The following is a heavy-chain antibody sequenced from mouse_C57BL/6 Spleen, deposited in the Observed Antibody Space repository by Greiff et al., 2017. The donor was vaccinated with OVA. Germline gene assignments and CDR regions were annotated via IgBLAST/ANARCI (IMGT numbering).Heavy chain of an antibody. Sequence: LEESGPELVKPGASVKISCKASGYAFSSSWMNWVKQRPGKGLEWIGRIYPGDGDTNYNGKFKGKATLTADKSSSTAYMQLSSLTSEDSAVYFCASYYYGSSYVVYWGQGTTLTVSS. J-gene: IGHJ2*01. V-gene: IGHV1-82*01. CDR1: GYAFSSSW. CDR2: IYPGDGDT. CDR3: ASYYYGSSYVVY. D-gene: IGHD1-1*01.